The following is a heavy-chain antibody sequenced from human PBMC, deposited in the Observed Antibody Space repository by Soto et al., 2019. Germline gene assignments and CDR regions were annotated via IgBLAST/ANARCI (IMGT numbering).Heavy chain of an antibody. D-gene: IGHD2-2*01. CDR3: AKQGYCSSTSCGRPGYSFDS. CDR1: GFTFSSYS. J-gene: IGHJ4*02. CDR2: ISSSSSTI. V-gene: IGHV3-48*01. Sequence: GGSLRLSCAASGFTFSSYSMNWVRQAPGKGLEWVSYISSSSSTIYYADSVKGRFTISRDNAKNSLYLQMNSLRAEDTAVYYCAKQGYCSSTSCGRPGYSFDSWGQGTLVTVSS.